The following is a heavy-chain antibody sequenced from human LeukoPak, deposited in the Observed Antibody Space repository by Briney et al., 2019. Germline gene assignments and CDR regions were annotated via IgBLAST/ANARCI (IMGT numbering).Heavy chain of an antibody. CDR3: ARVRGYDYYFDY. J-gene: IGHJ4*02. CDR2: IKQDGSEK. D-gene: IGHD5-12*01. CDR1: GFTFSSYW. V-gene: IGHV3-7*01. Sequence: GGSLRLSCAASGFTFSSYWMSWVRQAPGKGLEWVASIKQDGSEKYCVDSVKGRFTISRDNAKSSLYLQMNSLRAEDTAVYYCARVRGYDYYFDYWGQGTLVTVSS.